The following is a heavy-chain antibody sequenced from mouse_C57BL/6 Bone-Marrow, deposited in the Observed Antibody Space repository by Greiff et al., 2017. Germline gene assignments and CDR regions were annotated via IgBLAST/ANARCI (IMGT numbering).Heavy chain of an antibody. CDR3: ASNWDPFAY. J-gene: IGHJ3*01. CDR2: INPSSGYT. Sequence: QVQLKQSGAELAKPGASVKLSCKASGYTFTSYWMHWVKPRPGQGLEWIGYINPSSGYTKYNQKFKDKATLTADNSSSTAYMQLSSLTYEDSAVYYCASNWDPFAYWGQGTLVTVSA. V-gene: IGHV1-7*01. D-gene: IGHD4-1*01. CDR1: GYTFTSYW.